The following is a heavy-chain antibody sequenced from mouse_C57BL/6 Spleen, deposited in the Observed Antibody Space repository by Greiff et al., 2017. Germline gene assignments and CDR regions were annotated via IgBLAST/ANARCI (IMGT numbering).Heavy chain of an antibody. CDR2: IDPENGDT. V-gene: IGHV14-4*01. Sequence: VQLQQSGAELVRPGASVKLSCTASGFNIKDAYMHWVKQRPEQGLEWIGWIDPENGDTEYASKFQGKATITADTSSNTAYLQLSSLTSEDTAVYYCTIGDDYAYWGQGTTLTVSS. CDR3: TIGDDYAY. CDR1: GFNIKDAY. D-gene: IGHD2-4*01. J-gene: IGHJ2*01.